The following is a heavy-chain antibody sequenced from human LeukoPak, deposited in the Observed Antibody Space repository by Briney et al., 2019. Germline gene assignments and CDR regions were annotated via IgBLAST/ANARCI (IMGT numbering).Heavy chain of an antibody. CDR1: GASIFNYY. D-gene: IGHD4/OR15-4a*01. Sequence: SETLSLTCNVSGASIFNYYWSWIRQAPGKGLEWIGYVHHSGRTNSNPSLGSRVTMSVDTSTSQLSLNLASVTTADTAVYFCARDLRAKYWGQGTLVFVSS. J-gene: IGHJ1*01. CDR3: ARDLRAKY. CDR2: VHHSGRT. V-gene: IGHV4-59*01.